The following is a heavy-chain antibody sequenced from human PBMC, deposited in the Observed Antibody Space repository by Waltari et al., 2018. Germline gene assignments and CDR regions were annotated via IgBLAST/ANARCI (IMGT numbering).Heavy chain of an antibody. J-gene: IGHJ2*01. Sequence: QMQLQESGPGLVKPSGTLSLTCAVSGASISSSNWWTWVRQSPGKGLEWVGEMYHNGSTNYNPSLKGRVTISIDKSKNQFSLKLNSVTAADTAVYYCARGDTMVQGAFNYWYFDLWGRGTLVTVSS. CDR2: MYHNGST. V-gene: IGHV4-4*02. CDR3: ARGDTMVQGAFNYWYFDL. D-gene: IGHD3-10*01. CDR1: GASISSSNW.